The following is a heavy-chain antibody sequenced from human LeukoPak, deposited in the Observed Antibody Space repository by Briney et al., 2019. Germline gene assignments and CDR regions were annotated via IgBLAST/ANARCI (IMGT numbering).Heavy chain of an antibody. D-gene: IGHD6-13*01. CDR1: GFTFSSYA. J-gene: IGHJ4*02. CDR2: INPDGAVK. V-gene: IGHV3-7*03. CDR3: ARDFAYSRLDS. Sequence: GGSLRLSCAASGFTFSSYATSRVRQAPGKGLEWVASINPDGAVKYHAHSLKGRFTISRDNAENSLYLQMNSLRAEDTALYYCARDFAYSRLDSWGQGTLVTVSS.